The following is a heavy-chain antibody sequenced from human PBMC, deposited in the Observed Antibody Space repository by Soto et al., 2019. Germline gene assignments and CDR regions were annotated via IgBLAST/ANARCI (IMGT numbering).Heavy chain of an antibody. CDR3: ARAPTYYFGSGSYRDY. J-gene: IGHJ4*02. CDR2: ITSRSSYI. Sequence: EVQLVESGGGLVKPGGSLRLSCAASGFTFISYSMNWVRQAPGKGLEWVSSITSRSSYIYYADSVKGRFTISRDNAKNSLFLQMNSLRAEDTAVYYCARAPTYYFGSGSYRDYWGQGTLVTVSP. V-gene: IGHV3-21*01. CDR1: GFTFISYS. D-gene: IGHD3-10*01.